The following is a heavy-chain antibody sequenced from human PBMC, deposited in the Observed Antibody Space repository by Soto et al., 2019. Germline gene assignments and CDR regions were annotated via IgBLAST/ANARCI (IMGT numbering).Heavy chain of an antibody. J-gene: IGHJ4*02. V-gene: IGHV3-21*01. Sequence: PGGSLRLSCAASGFTFSTYTMNWVRQAPGKGLEWVSSISSRNNYIYYADSVKGRFTISRDNANNSLYLQMNSLRAGDTAVYYCARVWYCSSSSCAVFDYWGQGTLVIVSS. CDR3: ARVWYCSSSSCAVFDY. D-gene: IGHD2-2*01. CDR1: GFTFSTYT. CDR2: ISSRNNYI.